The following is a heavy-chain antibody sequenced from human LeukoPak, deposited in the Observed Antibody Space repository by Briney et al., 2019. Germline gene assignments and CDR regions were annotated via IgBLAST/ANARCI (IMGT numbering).Heavy chain of an antibody. CDR1: GFTFSDYY. Sequence: GGSLRLSCAASGFTFSDYYMSWIRQAPGKGLEWVSYIRSSGSTIYYADSVKGRFTISRDNAKNSLYLQMNSLRAEDTAVYYCARDSYCSSTSCPIDYWGQGTLVTVSS. CDR3: ARDSYCSSTSCPIDY. D-gene: IGHD2-2*01. CDR2: IRSSGSTI. J-gene: IGHJ4*02. V-gene: IGHV3-11*01.